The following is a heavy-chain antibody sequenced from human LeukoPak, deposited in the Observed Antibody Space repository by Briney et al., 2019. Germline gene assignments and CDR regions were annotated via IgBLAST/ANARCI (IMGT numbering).Heavy chain of an antibody. CDR3: AKDRRITIFGVVIIASDY. V-gene: IGHV3-21*04. Sequence: GGSLRLSCAASGFTFSSHSMNWVRQAPGKGLEWVSSISSSSSYIYYADSVKGRFTISRDNAKNSLYLQMNSLRAEDTAVYYCAKDRRITIFGVVIIASDYWGQGTLVTVSS. CDR2: ISSSSSYI. J-gene: IGHJ4*02. D-gene: IGHD3-3*01. CDR1: GFTFSSHS.